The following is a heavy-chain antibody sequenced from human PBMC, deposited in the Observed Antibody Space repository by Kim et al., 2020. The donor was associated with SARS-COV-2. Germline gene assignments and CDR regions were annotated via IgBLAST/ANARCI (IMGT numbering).Heavy chain of an antibody. CDR3: TSWDYSSGWGPYYFDY. J-gene: IGHJ4*02. Sequence: GGSLRLSCTASGFTFGDYAMSWFRQAPGKGLEWVGFIRSKAYGGTTEYAASVKGRFTISRDDSKSIAYLQMNSLKTEDTVVYYCTSWDYSSGWGPYYFDYWGQGTLVTVSS. CDR2: IRSKAYGGTT. D-gene: IGHD6-19*01. V-gene: IGHV3-49*03. CDR1: GFTFGDYA.